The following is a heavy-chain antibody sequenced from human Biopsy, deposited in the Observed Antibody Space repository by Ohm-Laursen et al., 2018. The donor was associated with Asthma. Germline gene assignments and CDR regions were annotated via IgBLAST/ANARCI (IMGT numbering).Heavy chain of an antibody. J-gene: IGHJ6*02. V-gene: IGHV4-39*01. CDR3: ARRITIFGVVQKDHGMDA. CDR1: GGSMTPTSHY. CDR2: ISYGGKT. Sequence: PSETLSLTCAVSGGSMTPTSHYWDWIRQAPGKGLEWIGYISYGGKTSYNPSLKNRVTISRDTSKNQFSLRRTSVTAADTAVYFCARRITIFGVVQKDHGMDAWGQGTTVIVSS. D-gene: IGHD3-3*01.